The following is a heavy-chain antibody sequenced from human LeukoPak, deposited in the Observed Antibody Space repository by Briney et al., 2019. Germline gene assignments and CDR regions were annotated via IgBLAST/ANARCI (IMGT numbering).Heavy chain of an antibody. Sequence: SVKVSCKASGGTFSSYAISWVRQAPGQGLEWMGGIIPIFGTANYAQKFQGRVTITADKSTSTAYMELSSLRSEDTAVYYCASGAQYCSSTSCYVWAFDIWGQGTMVTVSS. CDR2: IIPIFGTA. CDR1: GGTFSSYA. D-gene: IGHD2-2*01. CDR3: ASGAQYCSSTSCYVWAFDI. J-gene: IGHJ3*02. V-gene: IGHV1-69*06.